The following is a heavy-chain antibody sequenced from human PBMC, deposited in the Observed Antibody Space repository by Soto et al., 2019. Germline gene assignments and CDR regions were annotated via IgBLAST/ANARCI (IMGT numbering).Heavy chain of an antibody. CDR3: ARGLRYFDCLDY. V-gene: IGHV3-23*01. J-gene: IGHJ4*02. CDR1: GFTLGRYG. CDR2: VSPNGQGI. Sequence: GGSLRLSCAASGFTLGRYGMSWVRQAPGKGLEWVSAVSPNGQGIYYADSVRGRFTISRDNSKNTLYLQMNSLRAEDTAVYYCARGLRYFDCLDYWGQGTLVTVSS. D-gene: IGHD3-9*01.